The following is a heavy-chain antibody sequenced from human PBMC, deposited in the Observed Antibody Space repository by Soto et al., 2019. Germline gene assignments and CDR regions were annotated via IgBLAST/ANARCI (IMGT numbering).Heavy chain of an antibody. D-gene: IGHD6-19*01. Sequence: SETLSLTCTVSGGSISSSSYYWGWIRQPPGKGLEWIGSIYYSGSTYYNPSLKSRVTISVDTSKNQFSLKLSSVTAADTAVYYCARQGEGSSGWYPLGYYYGMDVWGQGTTVT. J-gene: IGHJ6*02. CDR2: IYYSGST. CDR1: GGSISSSSYY. CDR3: ARQGEGSSGWYPLGYYYGMDV. V-gene: IGHV4-39*01.